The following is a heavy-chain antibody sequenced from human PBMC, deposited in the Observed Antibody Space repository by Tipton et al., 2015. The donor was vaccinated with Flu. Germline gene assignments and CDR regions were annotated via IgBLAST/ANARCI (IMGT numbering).Heavy chain of an antibody. D-gene: IGHD3-10*01. Sequence: TLSLTCTVSGGSFSSSYYYWGWIRQPPGKGLEWIGNIYNSGSTYYNPSLKSRVTISIDTSKNQFSLRLSSVTAADTAVYYCARDRSGSGSYYSAFDIWAKGQWSPSLQ. CDR3: ARDRSGSGSYYSAFDI. CDR1: GGSFSSSYYY. J-gene: IGHJ3*02. CDR2: IYNSGST. V-gene: IGHV4-39*07.